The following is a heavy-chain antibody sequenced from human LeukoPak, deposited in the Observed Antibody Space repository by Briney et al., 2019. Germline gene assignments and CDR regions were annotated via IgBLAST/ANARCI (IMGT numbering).Heavy chain of an antibody. D-gene: IGHD3-10*01. V-gene: IGHV1-8*01. CDR3: ARGWLLWFGEPKNYYYMDV. Sequence: ASVKVSYKASGYTFTSYDINWVRQATGQGLEWMGWMNPNSGNTGYAQKFQGRVTMTRNTSISTAYMELSSLRSEDTAVYYCARGWLLWFGEPKNYYYMDVWGKGTTVTISS. CDR1: GYTFTSYD. J-gene: IGHJ6*03. CDR2: MNPNSGNT.